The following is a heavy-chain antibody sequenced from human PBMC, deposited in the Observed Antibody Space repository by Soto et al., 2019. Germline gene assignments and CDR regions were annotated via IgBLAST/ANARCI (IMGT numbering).Heavy chain of an antibody. J-gene: IGHJ4*02. CDR2: INPSGGST. CDR3: ARAFSGRKYYYGSGSLDYFDY. D-gene: IGHD3-10*01. Sequence: GASVKVSCKASGYTFTSYYMHWVRQAPGQGLEWMGIINPSGGSTSYAQKFQGRVTMTRDTSTSTVYMELSSLRSEDTAVYYCARAFSGRKYYYGSGSLDYFDYWGQGTLVTVSS. V-gene: IGHV1-46*01. CDR1: GYTFTSYY.